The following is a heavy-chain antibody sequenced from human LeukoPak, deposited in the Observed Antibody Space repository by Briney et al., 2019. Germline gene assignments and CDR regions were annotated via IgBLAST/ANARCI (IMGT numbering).Heavy chain of an antibody. D-gene: IGHD5-24*01. V-gene: IGHV1-2*02. CDR1: GYTFTGYY. Sequence: ASVKVSCKASGYTFTGYYMHWVRQAPGQGLEWMGWINPNSGGTNYAQKFQGRVTMTRDTSISTAYMELSRLRSDDTAVYYCARDRGGRWLQWVGDDYWGQGTPVTVSS. J-gene: IGHJ4*02. CDR3: ARDRGGRWLQWVGDDY. CDR2: INPNSGGT.